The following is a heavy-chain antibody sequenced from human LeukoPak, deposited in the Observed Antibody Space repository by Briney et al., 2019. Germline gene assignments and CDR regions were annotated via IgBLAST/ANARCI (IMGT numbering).Heavy chain of an antibody. CDR3: TTDRYYDNSELQFQH. J-gene: IGHJ1*01. V-gene: IGHV3-15*01. CDR2: IKRETDGGTI. Sequence: GGSLRLSCAASGSTFSSYSMNWVRQAPGKGLEWLGRIKRETDGGTIDYAAPVKGRFTISRDDSRNTLYLQMDSLKIEDTAVYYCTTDRYYDNSELQFQHWGQGTLVTVSS. D-gene: IGHD3-22*01. CDR1: GSTFSSYS.